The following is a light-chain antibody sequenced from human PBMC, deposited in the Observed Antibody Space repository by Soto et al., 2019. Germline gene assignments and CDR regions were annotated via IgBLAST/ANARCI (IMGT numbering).Light chain of an antibody. CDR3: QQYHNWPVT. CDR1: QSVTSS. J-gene: IGKJ4*01. CDR2: GAS. V-gene: IGKV3-15*01. Sequence: EIVMTQSPATLSVSPGERATLSCTASQSVTSSCLAWYQRKPGQAPRLLISGASTGATGIPPRFSGSGSGTDFTLTVNSLQSEDIAVYYCQQYHNWPVTFGGGTKVDIK.